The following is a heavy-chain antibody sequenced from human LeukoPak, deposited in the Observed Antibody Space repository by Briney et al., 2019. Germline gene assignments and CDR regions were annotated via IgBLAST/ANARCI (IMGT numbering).Heavy chain of an antibody. Sequence: GGSLRLSCAASGFTFSSYWMSWVRQAPGKGLEWVANIKQDGSEKYYVDSVKGRFTISRDNAKNSLYLQMNSLRAEDTAVYYCARLLWFGESRYSDYWGQGTLVTVSS. D-gene: IGHD3-10*01. CDR3: ARLLWFGESRYSDY. CDR1: GFTFSSYW. J-gene: IGHJ4*02. CDR2: IKQDGSEK. V-gene: IGHV3-7*01.